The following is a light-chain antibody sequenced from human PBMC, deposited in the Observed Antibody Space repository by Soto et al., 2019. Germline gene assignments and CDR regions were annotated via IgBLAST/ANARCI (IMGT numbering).Light chain of an antibody. CDR2: GAS. V-gene: IGKV1-39*01. Sequence: DIQMTQSPSSRSASVGDRVTITCRASQSVNRNLHWYRQRPGKAPKLLISGASSLPSGVPSRFSGSGSGTDFTITISSLQPEDVATYYCQQSLITQYSFGQGTKLEIK. CDR3: QQSLITQYS. J-gene: IGKJ2*03. CDR1: QSVNRN.